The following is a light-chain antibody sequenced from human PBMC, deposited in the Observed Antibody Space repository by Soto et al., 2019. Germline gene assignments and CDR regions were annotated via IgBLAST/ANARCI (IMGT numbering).Light chain of an antibody. Sequence: QSALTQPASVSGSPGQSITISCTGTSGDVGTYNYVSWYQHHPGKAPKLMIYEVSNRPSGASNRFSGSKSGNTASLTISGLQAEDEADYYCISSTTSSTPVGGGTKLTVL. CDR1: SGDVGTYNY. CDR3: ISSTTSSTP. V-gene: IGLV2-14*01. J-gene: IGLJ2*01. CDR2: EVS.